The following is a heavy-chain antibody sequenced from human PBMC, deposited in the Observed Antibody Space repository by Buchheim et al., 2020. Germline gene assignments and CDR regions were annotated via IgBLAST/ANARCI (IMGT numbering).Heavy chain of an antibody. CDR1: GFTFETYE. Sequence: VQLVESGGGLVQPGGSLSVSCVDSGFTFETYEMYWVRQAPGKGLEWVSYIGSGGSAKYYADSVKGRFTISSDNDTHSLYLQMNSLRAEDTAVYYCARVSRGGGLDYWGQGTL. D-gene: IGHD2-21*01. CDR2: IGSGGSAK. CDR3: ARVSRGGGLDY. J-gene: IGHJ4*02. V-gene: IGHV3-48*03.